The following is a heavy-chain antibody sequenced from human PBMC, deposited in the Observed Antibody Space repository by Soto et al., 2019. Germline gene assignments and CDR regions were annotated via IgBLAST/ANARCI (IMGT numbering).Heavy chain of an antibody. V-gene: IGHV3-23*01. CDR3: AKETYYYDSSVGLSYYFDY. J-gene: IGHJ4*02. CDR1: GFTFSSYA. D-gene: IGHD3-22*01. Sequence: EVQLLESGGGLVQPGGSLRLSCAASGFTFSSYAMSWVRQAPGKGLEWVSAISGSGGSTYYADSVKGRFTISRDNSNNTLYLQMNSLRAEDTAVYYCAKETYYYDSSVGLSYYFDYWGQGTLVTVSS. CDR2: ISGSGGST.